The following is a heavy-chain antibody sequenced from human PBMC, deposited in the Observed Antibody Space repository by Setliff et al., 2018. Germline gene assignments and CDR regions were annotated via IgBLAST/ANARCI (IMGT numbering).Heavy chain of an antibody. D-gene: IGHD2-2*01. CDR1: GYPFISYG. CDR3: ARVLFHCSSTSCYLDAFDI. V-gene: IGHV1-18*01. CDR2: ISAYNGNT. J-gene: IGHJ3*02. Sequence: SGYPFISYGISWVQQAPGQGLEWMGWISAYNGNTNYAQKLQGRVTMTTDTSTSTAYMELRSLRSDDTAVYYCARVLFHCSSTSCYLDAFDIWGQGTMVTVSS.